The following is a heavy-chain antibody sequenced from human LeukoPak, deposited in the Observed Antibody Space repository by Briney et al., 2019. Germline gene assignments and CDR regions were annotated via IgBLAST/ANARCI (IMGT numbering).Heavy chain of an antibody. J-gene: IGHJ4*02. D-gene: IGHD5-12*01. CDR3: ASAKWISDAALDY. V-gene: IGHV3-66*01. CDR1: GFTVSSNY. CDR2: IYSGGST. Sequence: GGSLRLSCAASGFTVSSNYMSWVRQAPGKGLEWVSVIYSGGSTYYADSVKGRFTISRDNSKNTLYLQMNSLRAEDTAVYYCASAKWISDAALDYWGQGTLVTVSS.